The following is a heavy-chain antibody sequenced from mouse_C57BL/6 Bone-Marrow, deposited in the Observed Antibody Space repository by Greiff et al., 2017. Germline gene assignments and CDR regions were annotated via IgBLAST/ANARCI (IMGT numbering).Heavy chain of an antibody. J-gene: IGHJ4*01. Sequence: QVQLQQSGAELARPGASVKLSCKASGYTFTSYGISWVKQRTGQGLEWIGEIYPRSGNTYYNEKFKGKAALTADKSSSTAYMELRSLASEDSAVYFCASPYGSSHPHWGQGTSVTVSS. CDR1: GYTFTSYG. CDR2: IYPRSGNT. D-gene: IGHD1-1*01. CDR3: ASPYGSSHPH. V-gene: IGHV1-81*01.